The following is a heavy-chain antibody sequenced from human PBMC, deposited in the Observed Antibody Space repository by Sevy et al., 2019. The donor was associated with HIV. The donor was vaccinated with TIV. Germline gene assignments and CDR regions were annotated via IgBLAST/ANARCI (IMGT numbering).Heavy chain of an antibody. J-gene: IGHJ4*02. Sequence: GGSLRLSCTASGFTFSSYSMYWVRQAPGKGLEWVAVISYDGNNKDYADSVKGRFNISRDNSKNTLYLQMNSLRAEDTAVYYCASHYYDFTGYYYPLHYWGQGTLVTVSS. CDR1: GFTFSSYS. V-gene: IGHV3-30*04. D-gene: IGHD3-22*01. CDR2: ISYDGNNK. CDR3: ASHYYDFTGYYYPLHY.